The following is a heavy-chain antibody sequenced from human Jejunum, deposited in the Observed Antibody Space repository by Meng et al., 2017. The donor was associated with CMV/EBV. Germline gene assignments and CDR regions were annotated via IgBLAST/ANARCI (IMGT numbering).Heavy chain of an antibody. D-gene: IGHD1-1*01. V-gene: IGHV3-74*01. CDR2: ISNDGRFP. CDR1: GFTFTASW. J-gene: IGHJ4*02. CDR3: TRATTWAFDF. Sequence: LSCAAPGFTFTASWMPWIRPAPGKGLEWVSAISNDGRFPRYADSVKGRCTISRDNAKSTLYLEMNSLRVEDTAIYYCTRATTWAFDFWGQGTLVTVSS.